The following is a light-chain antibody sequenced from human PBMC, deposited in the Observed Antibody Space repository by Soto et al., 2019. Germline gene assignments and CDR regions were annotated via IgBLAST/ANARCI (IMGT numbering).Light chain of an antibody. CDR1: QTISSW. CDR3: HQYGTAPLT. Sequence: DIQMTQSPSTLSGSVGDRVTITCRASQTISSWLAWYQQKPGKAPKLLIYGASSRATGIPDRFSGSGSGTDFTLTISRLEPEDFSVYYCHQYGTAPLTFGPGTKVDIK. J-gene: IGKJ3*01. V-gene: IGKV1-5*01. CDR2: GAS.